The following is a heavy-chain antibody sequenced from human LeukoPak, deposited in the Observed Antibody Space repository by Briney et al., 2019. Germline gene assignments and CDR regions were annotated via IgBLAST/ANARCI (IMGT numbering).Heavy chain of an antibody. CDR1: GFTFSRYG. Sequence: GGSLRLSCAASGFTFSRYGMHWVRQAPGKGLEWVAFIRYDGSNEYYADSVKGRFAISRDNSKNTLYLQMNSLRAEDTAVYYCAKDPGPDIVVVPAAMCDYWGQGTLVTVSS. D-gene: IGHD2-2*01. J-gene: IGHJ4*02. CDR2: IRYDGSNE. V-gene: IGHV3-30*02. CDR3: AKDPGPDIVVVPAAMCDY.